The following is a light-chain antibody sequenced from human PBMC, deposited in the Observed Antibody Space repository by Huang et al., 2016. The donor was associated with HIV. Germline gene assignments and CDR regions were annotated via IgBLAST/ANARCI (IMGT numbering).Light chain of an antibody. CDR3: QQYDDWPPGLT. V-gene: IGKV3D-15*01. J-gene: IGKJ4*01. Sequence: EIVMTQSPATLSVSPGGRATLSCRASQNVRRNLAWYQQNPGQAPRLLIYDASTRASGIPARFSGSGSGTEFTLTISGLQSEDFAVYYCQQYDDWPPGLTFGGGTKVDI. CDR2: DAS. CDR1: QNVRRN.